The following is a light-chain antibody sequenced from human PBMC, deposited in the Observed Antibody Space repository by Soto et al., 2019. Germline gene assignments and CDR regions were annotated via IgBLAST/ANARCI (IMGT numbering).Light chain of an antibody. V-gene: IGKV1-39*01. Sequence: SSLSASVGDRVTITCRASQSISSYLNWYQQKPGKAPKLLIYAASSLQSGVPSRFSGSGSGTDFTLTISSLQPEDFATYYCQQSYSSLTFGGGTKVDIK. J-gene: IGKJ4*01. CDR3: QQSYSSLT. CDR2: AAS. CDR1: QSISSY.